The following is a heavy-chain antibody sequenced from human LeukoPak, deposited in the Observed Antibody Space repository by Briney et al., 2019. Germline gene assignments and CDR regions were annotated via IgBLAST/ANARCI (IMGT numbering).Heavy chain of an antibody. CDR1: GGTFSSYA. CDR2: IIAIFDTG. D-gene: IGHD2-8*02. CDR3: ARDFYDSHWYLHNWFDP. Sequence: SVKVSCKASGGTFSSYAINWVRQAPGQGLEWMGEIIAIFDTGNYAQKFQGRVTITADESTSTAYMELSRLRSDDTAVYYCARDFYDSHWYLHNWFDPWGQGTLVTVSS. V-gene: IGHV1-69*13. J-gene: IGHJ5*02.